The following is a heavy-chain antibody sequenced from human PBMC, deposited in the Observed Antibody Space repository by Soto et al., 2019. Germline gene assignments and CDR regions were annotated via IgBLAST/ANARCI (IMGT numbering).Heavy chain of an antibody. Sequence: SETLSLTCTVSGGSISSHYWSWVRQAPGKGLEWIGHIYYRGSTTYNPSPRSRSTISVDTSNNQFSLKLNSVTTAEPAVYYCARDGREASGMEVSGQGTKVTVSS. V-gene: IGHV4-59*11. CDR1: GGSISSHY. J-gene: IGHJ6*02. D-gene: IGHD1-26*01. CDR2: IYYRGST. CDR3: ARDGREASGMEV.